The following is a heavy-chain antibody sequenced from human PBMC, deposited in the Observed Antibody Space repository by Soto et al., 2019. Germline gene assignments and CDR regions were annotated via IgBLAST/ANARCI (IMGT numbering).Heavy chain of an antibody. CDR1: GGSISSYY. J-gene: IGHJ4*02. D-gene: IGHD3-16*01. CDR3: ARVDMITSQLDY. V-gene: IGHV4-59*01. Sequence: ETLSLTCTVSGGSISSYYWSWIRQPPGKGLEWIGYIYYSGSTDYNPSLKSRVTISVDTSKNQFSLKLSSVTAADTAVYYCARVDMITSQLDYWSQGTLVTVSS. CDR2: IYYSGST.